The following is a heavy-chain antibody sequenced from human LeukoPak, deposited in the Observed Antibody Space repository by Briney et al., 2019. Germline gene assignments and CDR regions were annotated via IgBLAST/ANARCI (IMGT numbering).Heavy chain of an antibody. CDR3: AKTPFSYGDYYYFDY. Sequence: GGSLRLSSAASGFTFRSYAMSWVRQAPGKGLEWVSAISGNGGNTYYADSVKGRFTISRDNSKNTLFLQMNSLRAEDTAVYYCAKTPFSYGDYYYFDYWGQGTLVTVSS. CDR1: GFTFRSYA. V-gene: IGHV3-23*01. CDR2: ISGNGGNT. D-gene: IGHD4-17*01. J-gene: IGHJ4*02.